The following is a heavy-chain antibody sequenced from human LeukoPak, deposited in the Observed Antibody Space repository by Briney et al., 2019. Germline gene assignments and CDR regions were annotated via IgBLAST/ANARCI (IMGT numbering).Heavy chain of an antibody. D-gene: IGHD1-26*01. J-gene: IGHJ4*02. V-gene: IGHV3-21*01. CDR3: ARGSSGEDYFDY. Sequence: PGGSLRLSCAASGFTFSSYSMNWVRQAPGKGLEWVSSISSSSSYIYYADSVKGRFAISRDNAKNSLYLQMNGLRAEDTAGYYCARGSSGEDYFDYWGQGTLVTVSS. CDR1: GFTFSSYS. CDR2: ISSSSSYI.